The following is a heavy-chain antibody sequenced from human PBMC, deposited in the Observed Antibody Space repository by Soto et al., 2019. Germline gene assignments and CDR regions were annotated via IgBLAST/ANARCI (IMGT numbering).Heavy chain of an antibody. V-gene: IGHV4-61*01. J-gene: IGHJ4*02. CDR1: GGSFKSGSYS. CDR3: ARDFAYFDF. Sequence: SETLSLTCTVSGGSFKSGSYSWSWVRQPPGNGLEWIGYVYHTGRTSYNPSLKSRVSISMDTSKNQFSLNLDSVTAADTAVYFCARDFAYFDFWGQGILVTVSS. D-gene: IGHD3-3*01. CDR2: VYHTGRT.